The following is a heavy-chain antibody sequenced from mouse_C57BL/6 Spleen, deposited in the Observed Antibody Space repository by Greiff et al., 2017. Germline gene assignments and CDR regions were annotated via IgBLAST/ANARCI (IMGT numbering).Heavy chain of an antibody. J-gene: IGHJ1*03. Sequence: EVKLMESGPELVKPGASVKIPCKASGYTFTDYNMDWVKQSHGKSLEWIGDINPNNGGTIYNQKFKGKATLTVDKSSSTAYMELRSLTSEDTAVYYCARRSSYWYFDVWGTGTTVTVSS. CDR2: INPNNGGT. V-gene: IGHV1-18*01. CDR1: GYTFTDYN. CDR3: ARRSSYWYFDV.